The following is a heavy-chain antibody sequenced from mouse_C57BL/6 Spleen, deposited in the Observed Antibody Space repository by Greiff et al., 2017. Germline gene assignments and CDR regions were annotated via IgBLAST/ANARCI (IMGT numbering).Heavy chain of an antibody. V-gene: IGHV5-9*01. CDR3: ARHLITTVYYFYY. Sequence: EVMLVESGGGLVKPGGSLKLSCAASGFTFSSYTMSWVRQTPEKRLEWVATISGGGGNTYYPDSVKGRFTISRDNAKNTLYLQMSSLRSEDTALYYCARHLITTVYYFYYWGQGTTLTVSS. D-gene: IGHD1-1*01. CDR2: ISGGGGNT. CDR1: GFTFSSYT. J-gene: IGHJ2*01.